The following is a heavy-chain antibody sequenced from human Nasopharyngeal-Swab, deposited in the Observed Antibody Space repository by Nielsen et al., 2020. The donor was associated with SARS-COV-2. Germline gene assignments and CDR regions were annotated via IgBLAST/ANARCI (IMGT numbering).Heavy chain of an antibody. Sequence: SETLSLTCTVSGGSMSNFHWSWIRLSPGKGLEWIGYVYDSGSTKYNPSLNSRVTISVDTSKTQFSLKVRSVTAADTAVHFCARRLGLRAPFDYWGQGTLVTVSS. CDR1: GGSMSNFH. CDR3: ARRLGLRAPFDY. D-gene: IGHD5/OR15-5a*01. J-gene: IGHJ4*02. CDR2: VYDSGST. V-gene: IGHV4-59*08.